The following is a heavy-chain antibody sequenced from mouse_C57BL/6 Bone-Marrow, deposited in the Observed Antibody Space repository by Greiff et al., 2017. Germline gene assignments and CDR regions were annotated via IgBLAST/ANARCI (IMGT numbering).Heavy chain of an antibody. D-gene: IGHD1-1*01. CDR3: LTTVVAPYYAMDY. CDR1: GYTFTDYE. CDR2: IDPETGGT. J-gene: IGHJ4*01. V-gene: IGHV1-15*01. Sequence: QVQLKESGAELVRPGASVTLSCTASGYTFTDYEMHWVKQTPVHGLEWLGAIDPETGGTAYNQKFKGKAILTADKSSSTAYMELRSLTSEDSAFYYCLTTVVAPYYAMDYWGQGTSVTVSS.